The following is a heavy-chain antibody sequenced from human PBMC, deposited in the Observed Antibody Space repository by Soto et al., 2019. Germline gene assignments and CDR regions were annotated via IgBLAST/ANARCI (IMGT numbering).Heavy chain of an antibody. Sequence: EASVKVSCKASGVTFSSYAITCVRQAPGQGLEWMGGIIPIFGTANYAQKFQARVTITADESTSTAYMELSSLRSEDTAVYYCARDRGPSSGYYPYWFDPWGQGTLVTVSS. V-gene: IGHV1-69*13. CDR3: ARDRGPSSGYYPYWFDP. CDR2: IIPIFGTA. CDR1: GVTFSSYA. J-gene: IGHJ5*02. D-gene: IGHD3-22*01.